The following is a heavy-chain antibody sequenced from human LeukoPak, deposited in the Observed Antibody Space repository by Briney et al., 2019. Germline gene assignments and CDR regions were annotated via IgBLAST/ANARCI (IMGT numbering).Heavy chain of an antibody. CDR3: AKGGKWDVTPFDY. J-gene: IGHJ4*02. CDR2: ISGGGGST. V-gene: IGHV3-23*01. CDR1: GFTFTSYS. Sequence: GGSLRLSCAASGFTFTSYSMNWVRQAPGKGLEWVSTISGGGGSTYYADSVKGRFTISRDNSKNTLYLQVNSLRAEDTAVYYCAKGGKWDVTPFDYWGQGTLVTVFS. D-gene: IGHD1-26*01.